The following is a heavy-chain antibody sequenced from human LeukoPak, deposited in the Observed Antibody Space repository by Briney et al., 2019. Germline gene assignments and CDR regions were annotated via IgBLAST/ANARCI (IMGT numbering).Heavy chain of an antibody. CDR1: GYTFTGYY. D-gene: IGHD6-13*01. J-gene: IGHJ4*02. Sequence: ASVKVSCKASGYTFTGYYMHWVRQAPGQGLEWTGWINPNSGGTNYAQKFQGWVTMTRDTSISTAYMELSRLRSDDTAVYYCARVRAAAGTTYYFDYWGQGTLVTVSS. CDR2: INPNSGGT. V-gene: IGHV1-2*04. CDR3: ARVRAAAGTTYYFDY.